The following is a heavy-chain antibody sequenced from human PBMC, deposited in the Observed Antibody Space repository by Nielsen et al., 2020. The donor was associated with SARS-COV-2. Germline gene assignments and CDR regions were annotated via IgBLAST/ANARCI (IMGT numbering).Heavy chain of an antibody. CDR2: INAGNGNT. CDR1: GGTFSSYA. Sequence: ASVKVSCKASGGTFSSYAISWVRQAPGQRLEWMGWINAGNGNTKYSQKFQGRVTITRDTSASTAYMELSSLRSEDTAVYYCAREIVVVPAAAYYYYYGMDVWGQGTTVTVSS. J-gene: IGHJ6*02. CDR3: AREIVVVPAAAYYYYYGMDV. D-gene: IGHD2-2*01. V-gene: IGHV1-3*01.